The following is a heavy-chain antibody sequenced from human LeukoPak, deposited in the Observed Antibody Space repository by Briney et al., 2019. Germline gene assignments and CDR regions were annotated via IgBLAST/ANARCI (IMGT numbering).Heavy chain of an antibody. CDR2: ISGSGGST. CDR1: GFTFSSYA. D-gene: IGHD3-3*01. V-gene: IGHV3-23*01. J-gene: IGHJ3*02. Sequence: GGSLRLSCAASGFTFSSYAMSWARQAPGKGLEWVSAISGSGGSTYYADSVKGRFTISRDNSKNTLYLQMNSLRAEDTAVYYCANPITIFGVVTGAFDIWGQGTMVTVSS. CDR3: ANPITIFGVVTGAFDI.